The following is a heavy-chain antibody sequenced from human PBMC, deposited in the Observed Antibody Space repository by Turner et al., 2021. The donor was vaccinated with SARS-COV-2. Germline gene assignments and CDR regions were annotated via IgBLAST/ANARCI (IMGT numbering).Heavy chain of an antibody. CDR2: LKPDRGGT. D-gene: IGHD4-17*01. V-gene: IGHV1-2*02. J-gene: IGHJ6*03. CDR1: GYALKASY. Sequence: QAQLVQSGAEVKKPGASIKVSCKASGYALKASYIHWLLQAPGQGLEWLGWLKPDRGGTKFAPKLQGRVSMTRETSINTAFLELSRLESDDTAIYYCARDSGDFNYYFYYFDLWGKGTKVAVSS. CDR3: ARDSGDFNYYFYYFDL.